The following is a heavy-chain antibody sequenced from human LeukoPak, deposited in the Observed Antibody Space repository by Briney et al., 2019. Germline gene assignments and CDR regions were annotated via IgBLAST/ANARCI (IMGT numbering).Heavy chain of an antibody. D-gene: IGHD4-23*01. J-gene: IGHJ4*02. CDR1: GFTFDDYA. Sequence: GRSLRLSCAASGFTFDDYAMHWVRQAPGKGLEWVSGISWNSGSIGYADSVKGRFTISRDNAKNSLYLQMNSLRAEDTAVYYCAKEVTPGGFDYWGQGTLVTVSS. CDR3: AKEVTPGGFDY. V-gene: IGHV3-9*01. CDR2: ISWNSGSI.